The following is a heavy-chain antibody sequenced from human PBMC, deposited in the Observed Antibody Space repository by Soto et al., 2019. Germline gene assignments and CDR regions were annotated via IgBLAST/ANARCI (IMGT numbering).Heavy chain of an antibody. Sequence: PGGSLRLSCAASGFTFSSYGMHWVRQAPGKGLEWVAVISYDGSNKYYADSVKGRFTISRDNSKNTLYLQMNSLRAEDTAVYYWARGGRNSGSYPPPYWGQGTLVTVSS. CDR3: ARGGRNSGSYPPPY. D-gene: IGHD1-26*01. J-gene: IGHJ4*02. CDR2: ISYDGSNK. V-gene: IGHV3-30*03. CDR1: GFTFSSYG.